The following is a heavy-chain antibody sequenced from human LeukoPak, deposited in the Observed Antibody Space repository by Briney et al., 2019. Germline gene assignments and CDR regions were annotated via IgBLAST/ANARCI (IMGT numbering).Heavy chain of an antibody. D-gene: IGHD3-3*01. CDR2: IYHSGST. Sequence: SETLSLTCAVSGGSISRRNWWSWVRQPPGKGLEWIGEIYHSGSTNYNPSLKSRVTISVDKSKNQFSLKLSSVTAADTAVYYCARGPYDFWSGYPPVGYYYYYYGMDVWGQGTTVTVSS. V-gene: IGHV4-4*02. CDR3: ARGPYDFWSGYPPVGYYYYYYGMDV. J-gene: IGHJ6*02. CDR1: GGSISRRNW.